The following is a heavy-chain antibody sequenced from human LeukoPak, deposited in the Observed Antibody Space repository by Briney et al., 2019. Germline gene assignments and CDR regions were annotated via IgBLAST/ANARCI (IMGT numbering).Heavy chain of an antibody. Sequence: GRSLGLSCAASGFTFTNFAMTWVRQAPGKGLEWVSSITGNHGATYNINSVRGRFTISRDNSQNTLYLQMNSLRAEDTAVYYCTKDPNGDYVGAFDPWGQGTVVTVSS. D-gene: IGHD4-17*01. CDR3: TKDPNGDYVGAFDP. J-gene: IGHJ5*02. CDR2: ITGNHGAT. V-gene: IGHV3-23*01. CDR1: GFTFTNFA.